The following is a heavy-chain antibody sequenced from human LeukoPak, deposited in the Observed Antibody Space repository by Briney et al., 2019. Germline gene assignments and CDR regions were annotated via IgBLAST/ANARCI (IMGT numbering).Heavy chain of an antibody. J-gene: IGHJ4*02. CDR3: ARSTGPIDY. CDR1: GDSVSSNSAA. D-gene: IGHD1-1*01. V-gene: IGHV6-1*01. CDR2: TYYRSKWYT. Sequence: SQTLSLTCAISGDSVSSNSAAWNWIRQSPSRGLEWLGRTYYRSKWYTYYAASVKSRIAINRDTSKNQFSLQLNFVTPEDTAVYYCARSTGPIDYWGQGTLVTVSS.